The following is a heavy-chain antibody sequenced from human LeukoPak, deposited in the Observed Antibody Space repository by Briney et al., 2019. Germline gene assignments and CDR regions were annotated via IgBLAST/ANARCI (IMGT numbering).Heavy chain of an antibody. CDR1: GGSISSGGYY. D-gene: IGHD6-19*01. CDR2: IYYSGST. CDR3: ARGPTDRWQWLVLVFFDY. Sequence: SQTLSLTCTVSGGSISSGGYYWSWIRQHPGKGLEWIGYIYYSGSTYYNPSLKSRVTISVDTSKNQFSLKLSSVTAADTAVYYCARGPTDRWQWLVLVFFDYWGQGTLVTVSS. J-gene: IGHJ4*02. V-gene: IGHV4-31*03.